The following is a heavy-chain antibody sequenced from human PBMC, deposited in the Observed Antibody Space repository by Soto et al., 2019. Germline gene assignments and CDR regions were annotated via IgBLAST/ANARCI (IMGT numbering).Heavy chain of an antibody. CDR2: ISGSGDST. V-gene: IGHV3-23*01. J-gene: IGHJ4*02. Sequence: GGSLRLSCAASGFTVSSYAVSWVRQAPGRGREWVSTISGSGDSTYYGDSVKGRFTISRDNSKNTLSLHMTSLRAEDTAVYHCATGRCGGNLCRYYLEYWGRGTLVTVSS. D-gene: IGHD2-21*01. CDR3: ATGRCGGNLCRYYLEY. CDR1: GFTVSSYA.